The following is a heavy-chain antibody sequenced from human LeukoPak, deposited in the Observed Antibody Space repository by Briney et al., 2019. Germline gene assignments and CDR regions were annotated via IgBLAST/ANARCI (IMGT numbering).Heavy chain of an antibody. Sequence: ETLSLTCAVYGGSFSGYYWSWIRQPPGKGLEWVAIILQDGSEKHYVASVKGRFTISRDNAKNSVYLQMNGLRAEDTAVYYCARAGAYSSSSPAGLWGQGTLVTVSS. CDR1: GGSFSGYY. D-gene: IGHD6-6*01. J-gene: IGHJ4*02. CDR3: ARAGAYSSSSPAGL. V-gene: IGHV3-7*01. CDR2: ILQDGSEK.